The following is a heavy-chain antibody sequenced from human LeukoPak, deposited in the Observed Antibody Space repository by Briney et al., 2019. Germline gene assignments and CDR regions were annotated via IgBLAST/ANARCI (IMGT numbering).Heavy chain of an antibody. CDR2: INHSGST. J-gene: IGHJ3*02. D-gene: IGHD3-22*01. Sequence: SETLSLTCAVYGGSFSGYYWSWIRQPPGKGLEWIGEINHSGSTNYNPSLKSRVTISVDTSKNQFSLKLSSVTATDTAVYYCAKNSSGLRAFDIWGQGTMVTVSS. CDR3: AKNSSGLRAFDI. CDR1: GGSFSGYY. V-gene: IGHV4-34*01.